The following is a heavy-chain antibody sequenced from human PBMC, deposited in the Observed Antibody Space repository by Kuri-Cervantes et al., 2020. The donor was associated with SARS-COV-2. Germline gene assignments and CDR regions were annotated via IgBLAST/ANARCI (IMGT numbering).Heavy chain of an antibody. J-gene: IGHJ3*02. Sequence: GGSLRLSCAASGFTLSSYGMHWVRQAPGKGLEWVAVIWYDGSNKYYADSVKGRFTISRDNSKNTLYLQMNSLRAEDTAVYYCARVSSGYHHDAFDIWGQGTMVTVSS. V-gene: IGHV3-33*01. CDR2: IWYDGSNK. CDR3: ARVSSGYHHDAFDI. CDR1: GFTLSSYG. D-gene: IGHD3-22*01.